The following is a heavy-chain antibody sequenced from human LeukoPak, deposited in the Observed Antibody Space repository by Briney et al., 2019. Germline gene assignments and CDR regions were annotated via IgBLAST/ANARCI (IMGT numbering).Heavy chain of an antibody. Sequence: PSETLSLTCTVSGGSISSSNYYWGWIRQPSGKGLEWIGSIYYSGSTYYNPSLKSRVTISVDTSKNQFFLKLSSVIAADTAVYYCARKAPYYSDSSGPLGTYYFDYWGQGTLVTVSS. J-gene: IGHJ4*02. CDR1: GGSISSSNYY. CDR3: ARKAPYYSDSSGPLGTYYFDY. D-gene: IGHD3-22*01. V-gene: IGHV4-39*07. CDR2: IYYSGST.